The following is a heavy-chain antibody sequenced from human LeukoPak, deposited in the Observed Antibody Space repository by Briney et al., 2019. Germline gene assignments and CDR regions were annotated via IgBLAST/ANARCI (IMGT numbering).Heavy chain of an antibody. CDR1: GGSISSYY. CDR3: ARHGSYDILTGYIDY. J-gene: IGHJ4*02. D-gene: IGHD3-9*01. Sequence: SETLSLICTVSGGSISSYYWSWIRQPPGKGLEWIGYIYYSGSTNYNPSLKSRVTISVDTSKNQFSLKLSSVTVADTAVYYCARHGSYDILTGYIDYWGQGTLVTVSS. CDR2: IYYSGST. V-gene: IGHV4-59*08.